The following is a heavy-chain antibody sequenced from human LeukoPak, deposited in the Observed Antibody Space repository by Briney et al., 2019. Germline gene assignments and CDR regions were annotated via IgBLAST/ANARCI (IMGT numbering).Heavy chain of an antibody. CDR2: INHSGST. Sequence: PSETLSLTCAVYGGSFSGYYWSWIRQPPGKGLEWIGEINHSGSTNYNPSLKSRVTISVDTSKNQFSLKLSSVTTADTAVYYCARGPAYSITMIVVVTKRGAFDIWGQGTMVTVSS. J-gene: IGHJ3*02. CDR3: ARGPAYSITMIVVVTKRGAFDI. D-gene: IGHD3-22*01. V-gene: IGHV4-34*01. CDR1: GGSFSGYY.